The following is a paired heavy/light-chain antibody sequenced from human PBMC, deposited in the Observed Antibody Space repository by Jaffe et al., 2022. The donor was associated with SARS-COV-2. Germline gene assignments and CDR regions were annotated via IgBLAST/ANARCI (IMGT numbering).Heavy chain of an antibody. CDR2: ISGSGGST. CDR1: GFTFSSYA. CDR3: AKVGGPGTTRTMYYYYYMDV. J-gene: IGHJ6*03. Sequence: EVQLVESGGGLVQPGGSPRLSCAASGFTFSSYAMSWVRQAPGKGLEWVSGISGSGGSTYYADSVKGRFTISRDNSKNTLYLQMNSLRAEDTAVYYCAKVGGPGTTRTMYYYYYMDVWGKGTTVTVSS. D-gene: IGHD1-7*01. V-gene: IGHV3-23*04.
Light chain of an antibody. Sequence: EIVMTQSPATLSVSPGERATLSCRASQSVSSNLAWYQQKPGQAPRLLIYGASTWATGIPARFSGSGSGTEFTLTISSLQSEDFAVYYCQQYNNWPFTFGPGTKVDIK. J-gene: IGKJ3*01. CDR1: QSVSSN. CDR2: GAS. V-gene: IGKV3-15*01. CDR3: QQYNNWPFT.